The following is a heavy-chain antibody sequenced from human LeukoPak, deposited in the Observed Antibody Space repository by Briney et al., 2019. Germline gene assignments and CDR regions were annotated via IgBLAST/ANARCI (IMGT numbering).Heavy chain of an antibody. CDR1: GLTFDDYA. CDR3: AKEDYYSTDV. Sequence: GRSLRLSCAASGLTFDDYAIHWVRQAPGKGLKWVSGISRNSGSIGYADSVKGRFTISRDNAENSLYLQMNSLTAAHTAVYYVAKEDYYSTDVCGKG. J-gene: IGHJ6*03. V-gene: IGHV3-9*01. CDR2: ISRNSGSI.